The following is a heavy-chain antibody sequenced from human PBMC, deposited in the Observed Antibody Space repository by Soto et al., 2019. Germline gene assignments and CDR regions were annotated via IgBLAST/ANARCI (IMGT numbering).Heavy chain of an antibody. CDR2: IYYSGST. J-gene: IGHJ5*02. CDR1: GGSISSYY. Sequence: SETLSLTCTVSGGSISSYYWSWIRQPPGKGLEWIGYIYYSGSTNYNPSLKSRVTISVDTSKNQFSLKLSSVTAADTAVYYCARHHWSGGSCYPGSWFDPWGQGTLVTVSS. D-gene: IGHD2-15*01. CDR3: ARHHWSGGSCYPGSWFDP. V-gene: IGHV4-59*08.